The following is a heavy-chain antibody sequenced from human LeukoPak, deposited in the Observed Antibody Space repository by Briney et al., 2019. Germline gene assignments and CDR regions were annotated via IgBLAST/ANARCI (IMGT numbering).Heavy chain of an antibody. D-gene: IGHD2/OR15-2a*01. CDR2: INPSGGST. CDR1: GYAFTSYY. Sequence: GASVKLSCKASGYAFTSYYMHWVRQAPGQGLGWVGVINPSGGSTSYAQKFQGRVTMTRDTSTSTVYMELSSLRSEDTAVYYCARDFLYGVDYYYYGMDVWGQGTTVTVSS. V-gene: IGHV1-46*01. J-gene: IGHJ6*02. CDR3: ARDFLYGVDYYYYGMDV.